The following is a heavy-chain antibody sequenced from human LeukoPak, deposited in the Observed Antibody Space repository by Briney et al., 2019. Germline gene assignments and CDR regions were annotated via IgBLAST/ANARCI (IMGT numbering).Heavy chain of an antibody. J-gene: IGHJ6*03. CDR3: ARTRAPSNGRVLYYMDV. CDR2: IISISSHI. V-gene: IGHV3-21*01. CDR1: GFTFSSYS. D-gene: IGHD2-2*01. Sequence: GGSLRLSCAASGFTFSSYSMNWVRQAPGKGLEWVASIISISSHIYYADSVKGRFTTSRDNAKNSLYLQMNSLRAEDTAAYYCARTRAPSNGRVLYYMDVWGKGTTVTVSS.